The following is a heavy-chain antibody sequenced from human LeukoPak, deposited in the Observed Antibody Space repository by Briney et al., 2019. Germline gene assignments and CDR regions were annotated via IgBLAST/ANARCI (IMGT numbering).Heavy chain of an antibody. CDR1: GFTFSNDW. CDR2: INGDGSGI. CDR3: ARDNEGDLPLDY. Sequence: PGGSLRLSCAASGFTFSNDWMHWVRQAPGKGLVWVSRINGDGSGIAYADSVKGRFTISRDNAKNTLFLQMNSLRAEDTAVYYCARDNEGDLPLDYWGQGTLVTVSS. D-gene: IGHD3-10*01. J-gene: IGHJ4*02. V-gene: IGHV3-74*01.